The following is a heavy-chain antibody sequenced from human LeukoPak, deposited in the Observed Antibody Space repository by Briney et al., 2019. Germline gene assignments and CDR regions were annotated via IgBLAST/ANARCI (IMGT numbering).Heavy chain of an antibody. V-gene: IGHV3-48*01. CDR1: GFSFSNYN. CDR2: ISRSSSTI. CDR3: ARVEDYDILTGFDS. J-gene: IGHJ4*02. D-gene: IGHD3-9*01. Sequence: GGSLRLSCAPSGFSFSNYNMNWVRQAPGKGLEWVSYISRSSSTIKYADSVKGRFTISRDHAKNSLYLQMNSLRVEDTAVYYCARVEDYDILTGFDSWGQGTLVTVSS.